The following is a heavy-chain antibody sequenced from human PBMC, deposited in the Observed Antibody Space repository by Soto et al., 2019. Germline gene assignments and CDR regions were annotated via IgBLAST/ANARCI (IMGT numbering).Heavy chain of an antibody. V-gene: IGHV3-66*01. CDR3: ATQYSGYDLGVGGL. D-gene: IGHD5-12*01. Sequence: GGSLRLSCAASGFTVSSNYMSWVRQAPGKGLEWVSVIYSGGSTYYADSVKGRFTISRDNSKNTLYLQMNSLRAEDTAVYYCATQYSGYDLGVGGLWGQGTLVTVSS. CDR2: IYSGGST. J-gene: IGHJ4*02. CDR1: GFTVSSNY.